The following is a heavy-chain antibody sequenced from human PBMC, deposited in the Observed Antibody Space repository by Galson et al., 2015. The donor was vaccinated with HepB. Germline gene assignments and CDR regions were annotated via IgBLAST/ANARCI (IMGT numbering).Heavy chain of an antibody. CDR3: AHRGRTISPGGYYYYMDV. J-gene: IGHJ6*03. Sequence: PALVKPTQTLTLTCTFSGFSLSTSGVGVGWIRQPPGKALEWLALIYWDDDKRYSPSLKSRLTITKDTSKNQVVLTMTNMDPVDTATYYCAHRGRTISPGGYYYYMDVWGKGTTVTVSS. CDR1: GFSLSTSGVG. V-gene: IGHV2-5*02. CDR2: IYWDDDK. D-gene: IGHD3-3*01.